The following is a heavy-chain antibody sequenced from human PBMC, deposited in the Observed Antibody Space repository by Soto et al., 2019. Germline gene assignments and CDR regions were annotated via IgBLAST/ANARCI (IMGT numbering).Heavy chain of an antibody. V-gene: IGHV1-8*01. CDR1: GYSFTNND. D-gene: IGHD3-16*01. CDR2: MNPGSGDT. Sequence: ASVKVSCKASGYSFTNNDVSWVRQATGQGLEWMGWMNPGSGDTGYAQKFQGRVTMTRDISIATAYMELSDLRSDDTAIYYCARMATFGSLNWFDPWGQGTLVTVS. J-gene: IGHJ5*02. CDR3: ARMATFGSLNWFDP.